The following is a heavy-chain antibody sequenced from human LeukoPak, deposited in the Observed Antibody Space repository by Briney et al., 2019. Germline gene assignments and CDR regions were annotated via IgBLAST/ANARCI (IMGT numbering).Heavy chain of an antibody. Sequence: PSETLSLTCTVSGGSVDGYYWSWIRQTPGKELEWIGNIYYSGSTNYNPSLKSRVTISGDASRNHFSLSLSSVTAADTAVYYCARRRRSNWAFDSWGQGTLVTVSS. J-gene: IGHJ4*02. D-gene: IGHD1-1*01. V-gene: IGHV4-59*08. CDR3: ARRRRSNWAFDS. CDR1: GGSVDGYY. CDR2: IYYSGST.